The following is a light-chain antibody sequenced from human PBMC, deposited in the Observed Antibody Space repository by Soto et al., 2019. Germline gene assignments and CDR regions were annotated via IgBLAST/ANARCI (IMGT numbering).Light chain of an antibody. J-gene: IGLJ2*01. CDR2: DVI. Sequence: QSALTQPASVSGSPGQSITISCTGTSSDVGGYNFVSWYQHHPDRTPKLIIYDVISRPSGVSYRFSGSKSDNTASLTISGLQAEDEADYYCSSYTSSSTPVVFGGGTKVTVL. CDR3: SSYTSSSTPVV. CDR1: SSDVGGYNF. V-gene: IGLV2-14*03.